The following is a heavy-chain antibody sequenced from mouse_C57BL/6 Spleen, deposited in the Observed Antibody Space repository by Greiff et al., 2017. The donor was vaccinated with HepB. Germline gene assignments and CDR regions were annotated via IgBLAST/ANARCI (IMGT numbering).Heavy chain of an antibody. D-gene: IGHD1-1*01. CDR2: IYPRSGNT. Sequence: VKLMESGAELARPGASVKLSCKASGYTFTSYGISWVKQRTGQGLEWIGEIYPRSGNTYYNEKFKGKATLTADKSSSTAYMELRSLTSEDSAVYFCARSGFITTDGGYFDVWGTGTTVTVSS. CDR1: GYTFTSYG. CDR3: ARSGFITTDGGYFDV. V-gene: IGHV1-81*01. J-gene: IGHJ1*03.